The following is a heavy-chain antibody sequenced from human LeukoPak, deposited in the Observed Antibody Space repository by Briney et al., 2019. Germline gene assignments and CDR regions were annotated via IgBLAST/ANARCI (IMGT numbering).Heavy chain of an antibody. CDR1: GFTFSSYG. J-gene: IGHJ4*02. D-gene: IGHD2/OR15-2a*01. CDR3: ARGNPLEGPFDY. CDR2: IWYDGSNK. Sequence: PGGSLRLPCAASGFTFSSYGMHWVRQAPGKGLEWVAVIWYDGSNKYYADSVKGRFTISRDNSKNTLYLQMNSLRAEDTAVYYCARGNPLEGPFDYWGQGTLVTVSS. V-gene: IGHV3-33*01.